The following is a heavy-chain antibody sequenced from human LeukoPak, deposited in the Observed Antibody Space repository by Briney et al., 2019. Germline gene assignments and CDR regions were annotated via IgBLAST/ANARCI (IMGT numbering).Heavy chain of an antibody. J-gene: IGHJ4*02. V-gene: IGHV3-30-3*01. CDR2: ISYDGSNK. D-gene: IGHD3-10*01. CDR1: GFTFSSYA. CDR3: AKDWGLYYYGSGSYLSYFDY. Sequence: GGSLRLSCAASGFTFSSYAMHWVRQAPGKGLEWVAVISYDGSNKYYADSVKGRFTISRDNSKNTLYLQMNSLRAEDTAVYYCAKDWGLYYYGSGSYLSYFDYWGQGTLVTVSS.